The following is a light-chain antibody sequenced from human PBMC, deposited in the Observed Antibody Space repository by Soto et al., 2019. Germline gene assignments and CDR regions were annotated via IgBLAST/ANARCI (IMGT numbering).Light chain of an antibody. V-gene: IGKV3-20*01. Sequence: DIVLTQSPGTLSLSPGERATLSCRASQSVATSYLAWYQQKPGQAPRLLIYGASTRATGIPDRFSGSGSGTDFTLTISRLEPEDSAVYYCQQSPFTFGPGTKVDIK. CDR1: QSVATSY. CDR2: GAS. J-gene: IGKJ3*01. CDR3: QQSPFT.